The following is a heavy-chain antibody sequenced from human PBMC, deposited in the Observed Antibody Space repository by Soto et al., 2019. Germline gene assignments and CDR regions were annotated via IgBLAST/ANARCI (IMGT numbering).Heavy chain of an antibody. CDR2: LYDLDGT. V-gene: IGHV3-53*01. Sequence: GGSLRLSCEVFGFTVSGKKYVAWVRQAPGKGLEWVSALYDLDGTYYADSVKGRFTTSSDSSRTTVYLQMNSLRPDDTAVYSCATWHLQEHAYDIWGQGTMVTVSS. D-gene: IGHD1-1*01. CDR1: GFTVSGKKY. CDR3: ATWHLQEHAYDI. J-gene: IGHJ3*02.